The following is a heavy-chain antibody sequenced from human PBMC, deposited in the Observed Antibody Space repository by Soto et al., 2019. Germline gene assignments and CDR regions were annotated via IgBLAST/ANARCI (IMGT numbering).Heavy chain of an antibody. CDR3: TTPSAVSEYYGMDV. CDR1: GFTFSNAW. J-gene: IGHJ6*02. V-gene: IGHV3-15*07. Sequence: EVQLVESGGGLVKPGGSLRLSCAASGFTFSNAWMNWVRQAPGKGLEWVGRIKSKTDGVTTDYAAPVKGRFTISRIDSNRSLYPQMNSLKTEDTAVYYCTTPSAVSEYYGMDVWGQGTTVTVSS. CDR2: IKSKTDGVTT.